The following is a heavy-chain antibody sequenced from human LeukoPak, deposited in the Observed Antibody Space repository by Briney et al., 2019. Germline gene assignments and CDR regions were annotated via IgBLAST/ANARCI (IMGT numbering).Heavy chain of an antibody. D-gene: IGHD6-19*01. Sequence: GGSLRLSCAASGFTFSSYAMSWVRQAPGKGLEWVSAISGSGGSTYYADSVKGRFTISRDNSKNTLYLQMNSLRAEDTAVYYCAKDRKRAGEWLGLLDYWGQGTLVTVSS. CDR1: GFTFSSYA. V-gene: IGHV3-23*01. J-gene: IGHJ4*02. CDR2: ISGSGGST. CDR3: AKDRKRAGEWLGLLDY.